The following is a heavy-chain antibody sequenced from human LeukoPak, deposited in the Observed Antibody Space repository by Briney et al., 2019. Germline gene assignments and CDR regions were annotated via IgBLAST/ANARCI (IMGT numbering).Heavy chain of an antibody. CDR3: AKVTEGDYGES. D-gene: IGHD4-17*01. CDR1: GFTFSSYW. CDR2: IKQDGSEK. V-gene: IGHV3-7*01. Sequence: GGSLRLSCAASGFTFSSYWMSWVRQAPGKGLEWVANIKQDGSEKYYVDSVKDRFTISRDNSKNTLYLHMTSLRVEDTAVYYCAKVTEGDYGESWGQGTLVTVSS. J-gene: IGHJ5*02.